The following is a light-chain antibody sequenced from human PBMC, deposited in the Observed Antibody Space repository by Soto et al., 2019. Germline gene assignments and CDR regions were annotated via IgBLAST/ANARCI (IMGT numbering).Light chain of an antibody. CDR3: QQYQTYAT. CDR1: QSVGSS. V-gene: IGKV3-11*01. Sequence: DILLTQSPATLSLSRGERATLSCRASQSVGSSLAWFQQKPGQPPRLLIYDASNRATGIPARFSGSGSGTDFTLTISSLQPDDFATYYCQQYQTYATFGQGTRLEIK. CDR2: DAS. J-gene: IGKJ5*01.